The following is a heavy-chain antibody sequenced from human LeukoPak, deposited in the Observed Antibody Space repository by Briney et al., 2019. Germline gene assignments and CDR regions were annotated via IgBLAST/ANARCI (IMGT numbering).Heavy chain of an antibody. Sequence: GTSLRLSCAAAGFTFSTYTIHWVRQAPDKGLEWVALILSDGSNKYYAESVEGRFTISRDNSKNTVYLQINSLRSDDTAIYYCARDGGYSFGHRIDYWGQGTLVTVSS. D-gene: IGHD5-12*01. CDR1: GFTFSTYT. V-gene: IGHV3-30-3*01. CDR3: ARDGGYSFGHRIDY. J-gene: IGHJ4*02. CDR2: ILSDGSNK.